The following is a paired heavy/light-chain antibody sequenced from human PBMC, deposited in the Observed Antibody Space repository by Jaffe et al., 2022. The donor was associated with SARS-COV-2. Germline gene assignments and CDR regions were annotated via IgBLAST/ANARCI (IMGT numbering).Heavy chain of an antibody. Sequence: EVQLVESGGGLVQPGGSLRLSCAASGFTFSDHYMDWVRQAPGKGLEWVGRTRDKAYTIKYAASVRDRFTISRDDSKNSLYLQMNSLRTEDTAVYYCARGLSGSGYNDYWGQGTLVTVSS. J-gene: IGHJ4*02. CDR2: TRDKAYTI. V-gene: IGHV3-72*01. CDR3: ARGLSGSGYNDY. D-gene: IGHD3-10*01. CDR1: GFTFSDHY.
Light chain of an antibody. CDR1: RTILSSSSNKNY. CDR3: QQYYDTPLT. V-gene: IGKV4-1*01. CDR2: WAS. J-gene: IGKJ4*01. Sequence: DFVMTQSPDSLAVSLGERATINCKSSRTILSSSSNKNYLAWYQQKPGQPPKLLIYWASTRESGVPDRFSGSGSGTDFTLTISSLQAEDVAVYYCQQYYDTPLTFGGGTKVEIK.